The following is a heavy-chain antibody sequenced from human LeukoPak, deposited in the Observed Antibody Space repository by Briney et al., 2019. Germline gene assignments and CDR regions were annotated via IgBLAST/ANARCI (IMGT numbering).Heavy chain of an antibody. CDR1: GFTFSRYT. CDR3: AREWELVY. Sequence: GGSLRHSCAASGFTFSRYTMHWVRQAPGKGLEWVAVISYDGSSKYYADSVKGRITISRDNSKNTLYLQMNSLRAEDTAVYYCAREWELVYWGQGTLVTVCS. V-gene: IGHV3-30-3*01. CDR2: ISYDGSSK. D-gene: IGHD1-26*01. J-gene: IGHJ4*02.